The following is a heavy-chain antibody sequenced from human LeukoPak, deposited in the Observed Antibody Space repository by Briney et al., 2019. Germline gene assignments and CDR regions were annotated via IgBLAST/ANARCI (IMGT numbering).Heavy chain of an antibody. CDR3: ASSHDCSSTGCYMPWTYYYYGMDV. V-gene: IGHV1-18*01. J-gene: IGHJ6*02. CDR1: GYTFTSYG. Sequence: ASVKVSCKASGYTFTSYGISWVRQAPGQGLEWMGWISAYNGNTNYAQKLQGRVTMTTDTSTSTAYMELRSLRSDDTAVYYCASSHDCSSTGCYMPWTYYYYGMDVWGQGTTVTVSS. CDR2: ISAYNGNT. D-gene: IGHD2-2*02.